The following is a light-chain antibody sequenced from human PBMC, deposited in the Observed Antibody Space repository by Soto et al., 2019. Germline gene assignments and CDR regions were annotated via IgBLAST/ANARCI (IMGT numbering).Light chain of an antibody. Sequence: DSQMTQSPSSLSASVGDRVTITCQASQDISNYLNWFQQKPGKAPKLLISDASNLERGVPSRFSGSGSGTDFTFTISSLQPEDIATYYCQQYENLPTFGQGTRLEIK. CDR2: DAS. V-gene: IGKV1-33*01. CDR1: QDISNY. J-gene: IGKJ5*01. CDR3: QQYENLPT.